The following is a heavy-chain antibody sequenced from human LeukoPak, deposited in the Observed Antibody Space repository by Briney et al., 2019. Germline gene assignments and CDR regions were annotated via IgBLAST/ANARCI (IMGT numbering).Heavy chain of an antibody. CDR1: GGSISSSSYY. CDR2: IYYSGST. D-gene: IGHD3-22*01. CDR3: ARGRRDYYDSSGYHTFDY. J-gene: IGHJ4*02. Sequence: PSETLSLTCTVSGGSISSSSYYWGWIRQPPGKGLEWIGSIYYSGSTYYNPSLKSRVTISVDTSKNQFSLKLSSVTAADTAVYYCARGRRDYYDSSGYHTFDYWGQGTLVTVSS. V-gene: IGHV4-39*07.